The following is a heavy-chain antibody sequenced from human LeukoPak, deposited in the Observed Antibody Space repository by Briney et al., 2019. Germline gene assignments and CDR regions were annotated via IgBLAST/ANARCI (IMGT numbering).Heavy chain of an antibody. CDR3: ARPPPLTGYYYYYYMDV. V-gene: IGHV3-7*01. J-gene: IGHJ6*03. Sequence: GGSLRLSCAASGFTFSSYWMSWVRQAPGKGLEWVANIKQDGSEKYYVDSVKGRFTISRDNAKNSLYLQMNSLRAEDTAVYYCARPPPLTGYYYYYYMDVWGKGTTVTVSS. CDR2: IKQDGSEK. D-gene: IGHD3-9*01. CDR1: GFTFSSYW.